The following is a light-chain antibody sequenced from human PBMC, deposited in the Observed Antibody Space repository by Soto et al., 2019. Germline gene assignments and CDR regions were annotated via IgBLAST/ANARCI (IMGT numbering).Light chain of an antibody. CDR1: QSISSY. CDR2: AAS. CDR3: QQSYSTPTT. Sequence: DIQMAHSPSSLGASLGDGVAVTCRASQSISSYLNWYQQKPGKAPKLLIYAASSLQSGVPSRFSGSGSGTDFTLTISSLQPEDFATYYCQQSYSTPTTFGQGTKV. J-gene: IGKJ1*01. V-gene: IGKV1-39*01.